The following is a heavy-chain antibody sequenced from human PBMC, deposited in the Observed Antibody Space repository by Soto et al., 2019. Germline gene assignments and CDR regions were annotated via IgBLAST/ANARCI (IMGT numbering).Heavy chain of an antibody. CDR1: GGSISSGGYY. Sequence: QVQLQESGPGLVKPSQTLSLTCSVSGGSISSGGYYWSWIGQHPGKGLELIGYIYYSGSTYYNPSLKSRLSISLDTSKNQFFLKLNSVTAADTAVYYCARIWGYGGNSRFDYWGQGTLVIDSS. V-gene: IGHV4-31*03. CDR3: ARIWGYGGNSRFDY. CDR2: IYYSGST. J-gene: IGHJ4*02. D-gene: IGHD4-17*01.